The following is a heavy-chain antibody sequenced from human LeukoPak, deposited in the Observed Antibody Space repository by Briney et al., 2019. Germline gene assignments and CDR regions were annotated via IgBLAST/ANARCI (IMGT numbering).Heavy chain of an antibody. CDR3: ARVADFYDSNGDHHYYFDY. J-gene: IGHJ4*02. Sequence: GGSLTLSCAPSGFTFSSYEMKWVRQAPGKGLEGVAYISSSGSTIYYADSVKGPFPISRDNAKNSLYPQLHILRPDDTAVYYCARVADFYDSNGDHHYYFDYWGKGTLVTVSS. V-gene: IGHV3-48*03. CDR2: ISSSGSTI. D-gene: IGHD3-22*01. CDR1: GFTFSSYE.